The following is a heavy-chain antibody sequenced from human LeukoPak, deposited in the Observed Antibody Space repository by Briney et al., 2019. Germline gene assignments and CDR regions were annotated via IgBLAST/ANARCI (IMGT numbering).Heavy chain of an antibody. D-gene: IGHD6-19*01. CDR2: IKQDGSEK. CDR1: GFTFSSYS. CDR3: ARDFDSSGTDAFDI. V-gene: IGHV3-7*01. J-gene: IGHJ3*02. Sequence: GGSLRLSCAASGFTFSSYSMNWVRQAPGKGLEWVANIKQDGSEKYYVDSVKGRFTISRDNAKNSLYLQMNSLRAEDTAVYYCARDFDSSGTDAFDIWGQGTMVTVSS.